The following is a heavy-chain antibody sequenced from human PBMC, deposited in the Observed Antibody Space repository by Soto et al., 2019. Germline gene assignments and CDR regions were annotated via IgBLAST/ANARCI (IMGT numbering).Heavy chain of an antibody. J-gene: IGHJ4*02. V-gene: IGHV3-48*04. CDR3: ARDTNHYDWLDY. CDR1: GFKFSDYS. CDR2: ISRSNSTT. Sequence: EVQLVESGGGLVQPGGSLRLSCAASGFKFSDYSMNWLRQAPGKGLEWVSYISRSNSTTYYAASVRGRFTISRDNAKNVLFLQLNSLRTEDTAVYYCARDTNHYDWLDYWGQGTLVTVSS. D-gene: IGHD5-12*01.